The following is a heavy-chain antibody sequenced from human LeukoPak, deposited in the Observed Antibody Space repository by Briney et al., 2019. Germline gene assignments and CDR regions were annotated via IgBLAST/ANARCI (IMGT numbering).Heavy chain of an antibody. CDR1: GGSISSYY. V-gene: IGHV4-59*01. J-gene: IGHJ4*02. CDR3: ERETAGYYGSGSYVDY. D-gene: IGHD3-10*01. Sequence: PSETLSLTCTVSGGSISSYYWSWIRQPPGKGLERIGYIYYSGSTNYNPSLKSRVTISVDTSKNQFSLKLSSVTAADTAVYYCERETAGYYGSGSYVDYWGQGTLVTVSS. CDR2: IYYSGST.